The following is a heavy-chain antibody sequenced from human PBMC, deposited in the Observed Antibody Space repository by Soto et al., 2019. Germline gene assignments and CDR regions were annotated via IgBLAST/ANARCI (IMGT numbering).Heavy chain of an antibody. CDR1: GFTFSDYY. CDR3: ASGYYRRALDY. V-gene: IGHV3-11*06. J-gene: IGHJ4*02. Sequence: GGSLTLSCAASGFTFSDYYMSWIRQAPGKGLEWVSYISSSSSYTNYADSVKGRFTISRDNAKNSLYLQMNSLRAEDTAVYYCASGYYRRALDYWGQGTLVTVSS. D-gene: IGHD3-3*01. CDR2: ISSSSSYT.